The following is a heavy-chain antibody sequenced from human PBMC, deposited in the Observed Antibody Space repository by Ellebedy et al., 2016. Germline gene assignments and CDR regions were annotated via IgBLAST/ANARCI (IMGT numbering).Heavy chain of an antibody. Sequence: ASVKVSXXASGYTFTSYGISWVRQAPGQGLEWMGWISAYNGNTNYAQKFQGRVTITADESTSTAYMELSSLRSEDTAVYYCARNSGGSGWRNPQDYWGQGTLVTVSS. CDR3: ARNSGGSGWRNPQDY. J-gene: IGHJ4*02. V-gene: IGHV1-18*01. D-gene: IGHD6-19*01. CDR1: GYTFTSYG. CDR2: ISAYNGNT.